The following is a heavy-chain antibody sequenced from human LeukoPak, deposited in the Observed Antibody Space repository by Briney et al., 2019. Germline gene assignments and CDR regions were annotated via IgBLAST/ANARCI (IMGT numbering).Heavy chain of an antibody. CDR1: GFTVSSNY. V-gene: IGHV3-53*01. CDR2: IYSGGST. J-gene: IGHJ4*02. CDR3: ASSNYYDSSGYWGSYFDY. D-gene: IGHD3-22*01. Sequence: GGSLRLSCAASGFTVSSNYMSWVRQAPGKGLEWVSVIYSGGSTYYADSVKGRFTISRDNSKNTLYLQMNSLRAEDTAVYYCASSNYYDSSGYWGSYFDYWGQGTLVTVSS.